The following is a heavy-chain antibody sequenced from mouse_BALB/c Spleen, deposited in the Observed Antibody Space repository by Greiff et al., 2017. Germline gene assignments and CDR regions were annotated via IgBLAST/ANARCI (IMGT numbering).Heavy chain of an antibody. CDR3: ARSDGGFAY. CDR2: ISSGSSTI. Sequence: EVKLVESGGGLVQPGGSRKLSCAASGFTFSSFGMHWVRQAPEKGLEWVAYISSGSSTIYYADTVKGRFTISRDNPKNTLFLQMTSLRSEDTAMYYCARSDGGFAYGGQGTLVTVSA. J-gene: IGHJ3*01. CDR1: GFTFSSFG. V-gene: IGHV5-17*02.